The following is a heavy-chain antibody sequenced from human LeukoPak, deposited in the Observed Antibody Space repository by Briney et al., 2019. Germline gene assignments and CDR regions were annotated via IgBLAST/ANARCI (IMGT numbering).Heavy chain of an antibody. CDR3: ARHLRSVYDPRAFDY. V-gene: IGHV4-39*01. Sequence: SETLSLTCTVSGGYLSSSSYFWAWIRQPPGKGLECIGSMSYSGSTYYNPSLKSRVTISVDTSKNQFSLKLTSVTAADTAVYYCARHLRSVYDPRAFDYWGQGTLVTVSS. J-gene: IGHJ4*02. CDR2: MSYSGST. CDR1: GGYLSSSSYF. D-gene: IGHD5/OR15-5a*01.